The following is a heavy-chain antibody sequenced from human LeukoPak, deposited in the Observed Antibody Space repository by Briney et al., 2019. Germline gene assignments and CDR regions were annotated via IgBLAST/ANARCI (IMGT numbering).Heavy chain of an antibody. CDR2: IYTSGST. CDR3: ARDRSSGWYNWFDP. Sequence: SSETLSLTCTVSGGSISSYYWSWIRQPAGKGLEWIGRIYTSGSTNYNPSLKSRVTMSVDTSKNQFSLKLSSVTAADTAVYYCARDRSSGWYNWFDPWGQGTLVTVSS. J-gene: IGHJ5*02. CDR1: GGSISSYY. V-gene: IGHV4-4*07. D-gene: IGHD6-19*01.